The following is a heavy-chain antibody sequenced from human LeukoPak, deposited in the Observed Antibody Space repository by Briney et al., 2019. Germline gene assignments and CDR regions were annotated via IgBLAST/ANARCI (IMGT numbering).Heavy chain of an antibody. J-gene: IGHJ4*02. CDR3: ATPRGYSGYDPYYFDY. Sequence: ASVKVSCKVSGYTLTELSMHWVRQAPGKGLEWMGGFDPEDGETIYAQKFQGRVTMTEDTSTDTAYMELSSLRSEDTAVYYCATPRGYSGYDPYYFDYWGQGTLVTVSS. V-gene: IGHV1-24*01. D-gene: IGHD5-12*01. CDR1: GYTLTELS. CDR2: FDPEDGET.